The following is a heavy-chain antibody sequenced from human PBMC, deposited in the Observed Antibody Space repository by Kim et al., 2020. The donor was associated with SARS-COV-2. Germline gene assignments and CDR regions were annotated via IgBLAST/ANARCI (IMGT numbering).Heavy chain of an antibody. CDR1: GGTFSSYA. J-gene: IGHJ5*02. V-gene: IGHV1-69*13. CDR2: IIPIFGTA. D-gene: IGHD3-22*01. CDR3: ARRGSGYYYGGFDP. Sequence: SVKVSCKASGGTFSSYAISWVRQAPGQGLEWMGGIIPIFGTANYAQKFQGRVTITADESTSTAYMELSSLRSEDTAVYYCARRGSGYYYGGFDPWGQGTLVTVSS.